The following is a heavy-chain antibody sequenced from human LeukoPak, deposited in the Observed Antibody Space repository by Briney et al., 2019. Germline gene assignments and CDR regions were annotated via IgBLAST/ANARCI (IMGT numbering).Heavy chain of an antibody. CDR1: GGSISSYY. CDR3: ARAPAHKQSYFDY. D-gene: IGHD4-11*01. J-gene: IGHJ4*02. CDR2: IYYSGST. V-gene: IGHV4-59*01. Sequence: PSETLSLTCTVSGGSISSYYWSWIRQPPGKGLEWIGYIYYSGSTNYNPSLKSRVTISVDTSKNQFSLKLSSVTAADTAVYYCARAPAHKQSYFDYWGQGTLVTVSS.